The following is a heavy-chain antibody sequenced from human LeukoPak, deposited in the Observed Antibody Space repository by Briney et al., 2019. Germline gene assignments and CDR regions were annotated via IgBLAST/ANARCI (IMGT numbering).Heavy chain of an antibody. CDR3: AREYDYGVEVLYFDY. CDR1: GGTFSSYA. Sequence: GASVKVSCKASGGTFSSYAISWVRQAPGQGLEWMGRIIPIFGTANHAQKFQGRVTITTDESTSTAYMELSSLRSEDTAVYYCAREYDYGVEVLYFDYWGQGTLVTVSS. V-gene: IGHV1-69*05. J-gene: IGHJ4*02. D-gene: IGHD4-17*01. CDR2: IIPIFGTA.